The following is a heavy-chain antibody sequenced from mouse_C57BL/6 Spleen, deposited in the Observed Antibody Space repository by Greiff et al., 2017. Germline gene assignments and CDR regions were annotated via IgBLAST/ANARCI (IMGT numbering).Heavy chain of an antibody. J-gene: IGHJ4*01. CDR3: ARSGGIPYAIDY. Sequence: VQLQQSGAELVKPGASVKLSCKSSGYTFTTYSIEWMKQNHGTSLEWIGNFPPYSDDTNYNDKFKGKATLTVEQSSSTVYLQRSRLTSDDSAVYYCARSGGIPYAIDYWGQGTSVTVSS. D-gene: IGHD5-2*01. V-gene: IGHV1-47*01. CDR1: GYTFTTYS. CDR2: FPPYSDDT.